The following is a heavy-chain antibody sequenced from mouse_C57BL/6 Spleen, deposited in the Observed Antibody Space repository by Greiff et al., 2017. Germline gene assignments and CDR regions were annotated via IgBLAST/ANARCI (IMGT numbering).Heavy chain of an antibody. CDR3: AREGGNYAFYFDY. J-gene: IGHJ2*01. D-gene: IGHD2-1*01. CDR2: ISDGGSYT. Sequence: EVMLVESGGGLVKPGGSLKLSCAASGFTFSSYAMSWVRQTPEKRLEWVATISDGGSYTYYPDNVKGRFTISRDNAKNNLYLQMSQLKSEDTAMYYCAREGGNYAFYFDYWGQGTTLTVSS. V-gene: IGHV5-4*01. CDR1: GFTFSSYA.